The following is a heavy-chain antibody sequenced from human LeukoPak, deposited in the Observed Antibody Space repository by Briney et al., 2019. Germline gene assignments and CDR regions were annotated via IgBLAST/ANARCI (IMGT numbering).Heavy chain of an antibody. CDR1: GYTFTGYY. V-gene: IGHV1-2*02. D-gene: IGHD2-2*01. CDR3: ARDLDIVVVPATMMDDGFDI. Sequence: ASVKVSCKASGYTFTGYYMHCVRQAPGQGLEWMGWINPNSGGTNYAQKFQGRVTMTRDTSISTAYMELSRLTFDDTAVYYCARDLDIVVVPATMMDDGFDIWGQGTMVTVSS. CDR2: INPNSGGT. J-gene: IGHJ3*02.